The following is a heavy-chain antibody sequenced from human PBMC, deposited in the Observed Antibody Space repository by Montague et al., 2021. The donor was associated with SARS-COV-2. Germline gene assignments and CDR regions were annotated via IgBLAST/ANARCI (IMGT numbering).Heavy chain of an antibody. CDR3: ARVGRQQLVRLSGMDV. V-gene: IGHV4-39*07. J-gene: IGHJ6*02. CDR1: GGSISSSSYY. D-gene: IGHD6-13*01. Sequence: SETLSLTCTVSGGSISSSSYYWSWIRQPPGKGLEWIGSIYYSGSTYYNPSLKSRVTISVDMSKNQFSLKLSSVTAADTAVYYCARVGRQQLVRLSGMDVWGQGTTVTVSS. CDR2: IYYSGST.